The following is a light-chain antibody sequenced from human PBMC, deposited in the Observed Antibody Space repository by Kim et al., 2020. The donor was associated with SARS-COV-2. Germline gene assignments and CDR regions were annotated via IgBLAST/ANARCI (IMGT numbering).Light chain of an antibody. Sequence: GNVGDRVAITCRARQDIANSLAWYQQKPGKVPMVLIYAASTWQSGVPSRFSGSGSGTEFTLTIGSLQTEDVGTYYCKKYNSAPWTFGPGTKVDIK. CDR3: KKYNSAPWT. CDR2: AAS. CDR1: QDIANS. V-gene: IGKV1-27*01. J-gene: IGKJ1*01.